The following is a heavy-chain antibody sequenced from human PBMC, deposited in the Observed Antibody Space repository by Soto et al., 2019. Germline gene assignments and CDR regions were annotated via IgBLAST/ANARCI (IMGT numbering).Heavy chain of an antibody. D-gene: IGHD2-2*01. J-gene: IGHJ4*02. V-gene: IGHV1-18*04. CDR2: ITAYNGNT. CDR3: ARADIVVAPAATKDFDY. CDR1: GYTFTSYG. Sequence: QVQLVQSGAEVKKPGASVKVSCKASGYTFTSYGISWVQQAPGQGLEWMGWITAYNGNTNYAQKLQGRVTMTTDTSTSTTYMELRSLRSDDTAVYYCARADIVVAPAATKDFDYWGQGTLVTVSS.